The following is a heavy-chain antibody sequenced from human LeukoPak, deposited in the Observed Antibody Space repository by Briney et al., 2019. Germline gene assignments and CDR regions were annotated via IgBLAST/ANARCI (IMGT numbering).Heavy chain of an antibody. Sequence: GGSLRLSCAVSGFTASSNYMSWVRQAPGKGLEGVSVIYSDDRTYYADSVKGRFTISRHTSKKTLYLQMNSLRAEDTAVYYCARGRGGGGTSNNWFDPWGQGTHVIVSS. D-gene: IGHD2-15*01. CDR3: ARGRGGGGTSNNWFDP. J-gene: IGHJ5*02. CDR2: IYSDDRT. V-gene: IGHV3-53*04. CDR1: GFTASSNY.